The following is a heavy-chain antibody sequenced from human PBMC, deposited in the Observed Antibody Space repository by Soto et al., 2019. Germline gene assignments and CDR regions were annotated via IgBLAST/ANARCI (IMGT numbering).Heavy chain of an antibody. CDR2: IVYNGDT. J-gene: IGHJ4*02. D-gene: IGHD4-4*01. Sequence: SGTRSRTWTVSGGSMSNPDHYWMWIRQPPGKGLEWIGSIVYNGDTSYNPSLESRLSISVDTSKNQFSLSLSSVTASDTAVYFCAREGRLQSLDYWGQGTLVTLSS. V-gene: IGHV4-30-4*01. CDR1: GGSMSNPDHY. CDR3: AREGRLQSLDY.